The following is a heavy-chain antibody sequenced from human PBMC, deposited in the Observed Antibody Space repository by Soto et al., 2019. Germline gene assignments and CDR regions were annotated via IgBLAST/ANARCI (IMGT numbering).Heavy chain of an antibody. Sequence: SDTLSLTCAVYGGSFIGYYWSWIRQPPGKGLEWIGEINHSGSTNYNPSLKSRVTISVDTSKNQFSLKLSSVTAADTAVYYCARGALRYFEWCLDYWGQGTLVTVSS. J-gene: IGHJ4*02. D-gene: IGHD3-9*01. CDR2: INHSGST. CDR3: ARGALRYFEWCLDY. CDR1: GGSFIGYY. V-gene: IGHV4-34*01.